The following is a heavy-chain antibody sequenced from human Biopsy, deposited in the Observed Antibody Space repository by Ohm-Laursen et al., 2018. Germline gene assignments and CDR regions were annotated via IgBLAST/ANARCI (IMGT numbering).Heavy chain of an antibody. Sequence: TQTLTLTCDFSGFSLSARGMCASWIRQPPGKALEWLARIDWDDYKDYRVSLKDRLTISKATSENQVVLTMTNTDPADTGTYFCARTPIAIFSAGLVYRHRRHLQGMDVWGQGTAVTVS. CDR1: GFSLSARGMC. V-gene: IGHV2-70*11. D-gene: IGHD6-13*01. J-gene: IGHJ6*02. CDR3: ARTPIAIFSAGLVYRHRRHLQGMDV. CDR2: IDWDDYK.